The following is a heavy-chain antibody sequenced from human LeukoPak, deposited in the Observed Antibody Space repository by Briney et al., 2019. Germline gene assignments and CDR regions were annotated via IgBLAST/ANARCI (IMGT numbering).Heavy chain of an antibody. D-gene: IGHD1-26*01. V-gene: IGHV1-2*02. CDR2: INPNSGGT. J-gene: IGHJ4*02. CDR3: ARELVGATSASPNDY. CDR1: GYTFTGYY. Sequence: GASVKVSCKASGYTFTGYYMHWVRQAPGQGLEWMGWINPNSGGTNYAQKSQGRVTMTRDTSISTAYMELSRLRSDDTAVYYCARELVGATSASPNDYWGQGTLVTVSS.